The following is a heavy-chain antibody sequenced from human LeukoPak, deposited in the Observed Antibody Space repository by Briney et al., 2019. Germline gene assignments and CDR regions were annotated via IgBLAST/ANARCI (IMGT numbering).Heavy chain of an antibody. Sequence: GGSLRLSCAASGLTFSDYYMSWIRQAPGKGLEWVSYISSSGSTIYYADSVKGRFTISRDNAKNSLYLQMNSLRAEDTAVCYCARDRKWELPLDYWGQGTLVTVSS. CDR2: ISSSGSTI. D-gene: IGHD1-26*01. CDR3: ARDRKWELPLDY. CDR1: GLTFSDYY. V-gene: IGHV3-11*01. J-gene: IGHJ4*02.